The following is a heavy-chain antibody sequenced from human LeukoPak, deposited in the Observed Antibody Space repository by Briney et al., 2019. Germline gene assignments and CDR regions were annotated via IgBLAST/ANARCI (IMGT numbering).Heavy chain of an antibody. D-gene: IGHD2-2*01. CDR1: GYTFTSYG. J-gene: IGHJ6*02. V-gene: IGHV1-69*13. CDR3: ASGAASSTLGGMDV. CDR2: IIPIFGTA. Sequence: ASVKVSCKASGYTFTSYGISWVRQAPGQGLEWMGGIIPIFGTANYAQKFQGRVTITADESTSTAYMELSSLRSEDTAVYYCASGAASSTLGGMDVWGQGTTVTVSS.